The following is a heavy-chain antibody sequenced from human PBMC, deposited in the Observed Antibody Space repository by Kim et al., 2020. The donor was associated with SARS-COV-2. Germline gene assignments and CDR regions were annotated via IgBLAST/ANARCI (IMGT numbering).Heavy chain of an antibody. CDR2: IYYSGST. Sequence: SETLSLTCTVSGGSISSYYWSWIRQPPGKGLEWIGYIYYSGSTNYNPSLKSRVTISVDTSKNQFSLKLSSVTAADTAVYYCARGDHVDTATEFDYWGQGTLDTVYS. CDR1: GGSISSYY. J-gene: IGHJ4*02. CDR3: ARGDHVDTATEFDY. D-gene: IGHD5-18*01. V-gene: IGHV4-59*01.